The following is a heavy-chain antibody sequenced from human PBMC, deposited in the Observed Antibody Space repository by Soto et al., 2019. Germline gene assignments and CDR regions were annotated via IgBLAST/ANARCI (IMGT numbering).Heavy chain of an antibody. J-gene: IGHJ6*02. CDR1: GFTFSSYA. CDR3: AKETTWFGYYYYGMDV. CDR2: ISYDGSNK. Sequence: GGSLRLSCAASGFTFSSYAMHWVRQAPGKGLEWVAVISYDGSNKYYADSVKGRFTISRDNSKNTLYLQMNSLRAEDTAVYYCAKETTWFGYYYYGMDVWGQGTTVTVSS. D-gene: IGHD1-1*01. V-gene: IGHV3-30*04.